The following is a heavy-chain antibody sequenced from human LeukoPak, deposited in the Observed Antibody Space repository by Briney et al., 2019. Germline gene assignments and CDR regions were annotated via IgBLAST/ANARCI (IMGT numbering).Heavy chain of an antibody. CDR3: ARDGDSGEGRMFDY. J-gene: IGHJ4*02. CDR2: ISSGGSYM. Sequence: GGFLRLSCAASGFSFSSYAMNWVRQAPGKGLEWVSSISSGGSYMLYADSVKGRLTISRDNAKNSLYLQMNSLRAEDTAVYYCARDGDSGEGRMFDYWGQGALVTVSS. CDR1: GFSFSSYA. D-gene: IGHD5-12*01. V-gene: IGHV3-21*01.